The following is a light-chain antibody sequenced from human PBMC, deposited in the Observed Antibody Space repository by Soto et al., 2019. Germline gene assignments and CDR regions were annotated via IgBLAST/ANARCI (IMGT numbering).Light chain of an antibody. V-gene: IGKV3-15*01. CDR1: QSVSSN. CDR3: QQYNNWPPWP. J-gene: IGKJ1*01. Sequence: EIVMTQSPATLSVSPGERATLSCRASQSVSSNLAWYQQKPGQAPRLLIYGASTRATGIPARFSGSGSGTEFTLTISSRQSEDFAVYYCQQYNNWPPWPFGQGTKVEIK. CDR2: GAS.